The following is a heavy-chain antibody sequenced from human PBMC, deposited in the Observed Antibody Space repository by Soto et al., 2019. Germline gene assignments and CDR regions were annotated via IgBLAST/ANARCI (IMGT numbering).Heavy chain of an antibody. Sequence: QVQLVQSGAEVKKPGSSVKVSCKASGGTFSSYAISWVRQAPGQGLEWMGGIIPISGTANYAQKFQGRVTITADESTSTAYMELSSLRSEGTAVYYCARSQGSSTSLEIYYYYYYGMDVWGQGTTVTVSS. V-gene: IGHV1-69*01. CDR2: IIPISGTA. D-gene: IGHD2-2*01. CDR3: ARSQGSSTSLEIYYYYYYGMDV. J-gene: IGHJ6*02. CDR1: GGTFSSYA.